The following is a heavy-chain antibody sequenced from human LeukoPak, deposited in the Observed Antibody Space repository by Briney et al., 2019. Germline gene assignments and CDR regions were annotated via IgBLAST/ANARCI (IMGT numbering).Heavy chain of an antibody. J-gene: IGHJ4*02. D-gene: IGHD1-26*01. CDR1: GGSISSGSYY. V-gene: IGHV4-61*02. CDR3: ARGGSYYYFDY. Sequence: PSETLSLXCTVSGGSISSGSYYWSWIRQPAGKGLEWIGRIYTSGSTNYNPSLKSRVTMSVDMSKNQFSLKLSSVTAADTAMYYCARGGSYYYFDYWGQGTLVTVSS. CDR2: IYTSGST.